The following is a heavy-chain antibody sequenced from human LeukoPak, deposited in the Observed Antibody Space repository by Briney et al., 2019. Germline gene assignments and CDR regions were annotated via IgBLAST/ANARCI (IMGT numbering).Heavy chain of an antibody. J-gene: IGHJ4*02. CDR2: ISGSGGST. CDR3: ARQPYSSSSPFDY. Sequence: GGSLRLSCAASGFTFSSYGMSWVRQAPGKGLEWVSAISGSGGSTYHADSVKGRFTISRDSAKNTLYLQMNSLRAEDTAVYYCARQPYSSSSPFDYWGQGTLVTVSS. D-gene: IGHD6-6*01. CDR1: GFTFSSYG. V-gene: IGHV3-23*01.